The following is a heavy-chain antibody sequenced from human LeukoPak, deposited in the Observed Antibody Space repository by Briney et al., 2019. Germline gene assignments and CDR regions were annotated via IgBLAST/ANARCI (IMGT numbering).Heavy chain of an antibody. D-gene: IGHD6-19*01. CDR3: ARVRSSGPDY. Sequence: PGGSLLLSCAASGFPFSSYSMHWVRPAPGKGLGWVSSISSSSSYIYYADSVKGRFTISRDNAKNSLYLQMNSLRAEDTAVYYCARVRSSGPDYWGQGTLVTVSS. CDR1: GFPFSSYS. J-gene: IGHJ4*02. V-gene: IGHV3-21*01. CDR2: ISSSSSYI.